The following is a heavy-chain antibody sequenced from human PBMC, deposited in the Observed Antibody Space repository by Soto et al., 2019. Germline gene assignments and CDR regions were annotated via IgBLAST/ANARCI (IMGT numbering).Heavy chain of an antibody. V-gene: IGHV4-31*03. CDR2: MYYSGSA. CDR1: GGSISSGGYY. D-gene: IGHD3-10*01. Sequence: SETLSLTCTVSGGSISSGGYYWSWIRQHPGKGLEWIGYMYYSGSAYHNTSLKSRVTISVDTSKNQFSLKLSSVTAADTAVYYCARSSMVRGATPSYYFDYWGQGTLVTVSS. CDR3: ARSSMVRGATPSYYFDY. J-gene: IGHJ4*02.